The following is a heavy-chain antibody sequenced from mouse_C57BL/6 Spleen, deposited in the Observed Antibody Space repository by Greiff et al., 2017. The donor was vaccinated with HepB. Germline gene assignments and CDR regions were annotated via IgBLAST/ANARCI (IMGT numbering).Heavy chain of an antibody. CDR3: ARHGSSYPYAMDY. CDR2: INPGSGGT. J-gene: IGHJ4*01. V-gene: IGHV1-54*01. Sequence: VKLMESGAELVRPGTSVKVSCKASGYAFTNYLIEWVKQRPGQGLEWIGVINPGSGGTNYNEKFKGKATLTADKSSSTAYMQLSSLTSEDSAVYFRARHGSSYPYAMDYWGQGTSVTVSS. D-gene: IGHD1-1*01. CDR1: GYAFTNYL.